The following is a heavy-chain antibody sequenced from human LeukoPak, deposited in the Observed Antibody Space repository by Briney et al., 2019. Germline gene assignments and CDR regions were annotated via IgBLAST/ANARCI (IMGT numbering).Heavy chain of an antibody. V-gene: IGHV1-2*02. CDR2: INPSSGGT. J-gene: IGHJ3*02. D-gene: IGHD3-10*01. CDR1: GYTFTGFF. Sequence: ASVKVSCKASGYTFTGFFMHWVRQAPGQGPEWMGWINPSSGGTNYAQKFQGRVTMTRDTSISTAYMELSRLRSDDTAVYYCARDSGSDAFDIWGQGTMVTVSS. CDR3: ARDSGSDAFDI.